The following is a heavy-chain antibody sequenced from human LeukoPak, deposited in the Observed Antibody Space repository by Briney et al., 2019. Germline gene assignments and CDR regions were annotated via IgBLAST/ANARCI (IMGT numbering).Heavy chain of an antibody. CDR1: GGSLSGHY. J-gene: IGHJ4*02. D-gene: IGHD6-6*01. CDR2: INHSGST. V-gene: IGHV4-34*01. Sequence: SETLSITCGVYGGSLSGHYWSWIRQPPGKGLEWIGEINHSGSTNYNPSLKSRVTISVDTSKNQFSLKLSSVTAADTAVYYCAREYTTSSTSFDYWGQGTLVTVSS. CDR3: AREYTTSSTSFDY.